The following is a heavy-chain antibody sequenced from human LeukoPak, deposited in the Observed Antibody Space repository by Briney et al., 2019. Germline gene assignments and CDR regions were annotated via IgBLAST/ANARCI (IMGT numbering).Heavy chain of an antibody. CDR3: ARGRSSSPDNWFDP. J-gene: IGHJ5*02. CDR1: GGTFSSYA. Sequence: SVKVSCKASGGTFSSYAISWVRQAPGQGLEWMGGIIPIFGTANYAQKFQGRVTITADESTCTAYMELSSLRSEDTAVYYCARGRSSSPDNWFDPWGQGTLVTVSS. V-gene: IGHV1-69*01. CDR2: IIPIFGTA. D-gene: IGHD6-13*01.